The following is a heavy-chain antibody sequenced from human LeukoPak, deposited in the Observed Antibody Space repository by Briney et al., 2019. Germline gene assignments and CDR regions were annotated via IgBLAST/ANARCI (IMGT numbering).Heavy chain of an antibody. CDR3: AKYPSGRPAHYYFDY. Sequence: ETLSLTCTVSGGSISSYYWSWVRQAPGKGLEWVSAISGSGGSTYYADSVKGRFTISRDNSKNTLYLQMNSLRAEDTAVYYCAKYPSGRPAHYYFDYWGQGTLVTVSS. CDR1: GGSISSYY. D-gene: IGHD6-19*01. J-gene: IGHJ4*02. V-gene: IGHV3-23*01. CDR2: ISGSGGST.